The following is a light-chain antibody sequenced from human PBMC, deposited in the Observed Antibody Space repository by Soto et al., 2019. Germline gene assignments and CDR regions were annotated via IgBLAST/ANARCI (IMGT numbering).Light chain of an antibody. Sequence: IVMTQSPATLSVSPGERATLSCRASQRVSDFLAWFQQRPGQAPRLLIYDTSTRAAGIAARFSGSGSGTDFTLTISSLEPEDFAVYYCQQRSNSPTFGQGTRLEIK. CDR1: QRVSDF. J-gene: IGKJ5*01. V-gene: IGKV3-11*01. CDR2: DTS. CDR3: QQRSNSPT.